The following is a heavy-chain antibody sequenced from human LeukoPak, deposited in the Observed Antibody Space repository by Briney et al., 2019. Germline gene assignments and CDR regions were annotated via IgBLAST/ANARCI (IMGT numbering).Heavy chain of an antibody. J-gene: IGHJ4*02. V-gene: IGHV3-11*04. CDR1: GFTFSDYY. CDR3: ARGLTGAGPYYDY. D-gene: IGHD1-20*01. Sequence: GGSLRLSCAASGFTFSDYYMSWIRQAPGKGLEWVSYISSSGSTIYYADSVKGRFTISRDNAGNSLYLQMESLTVDDTAVYFCARGLTGAGPYYDYWGRGTLVTVSS. CDR2: ISSSGSTI.